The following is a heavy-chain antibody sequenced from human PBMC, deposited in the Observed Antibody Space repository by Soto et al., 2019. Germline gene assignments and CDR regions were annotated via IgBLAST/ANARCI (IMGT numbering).Heavy chain of an antibody. J-gene: IGHJ4*01. Sequence: PSETLSLTCTVSGGSISSDSYYWGWIRQSPEKGLEWIASISYSGSTYYNPSLKSRVTISVDTSNNQLSLRLRSVTAADTAIYYCARHDGFSSGWVFDYWGHGTLVTVSS. CDR3: ARHDGFSSGWVFDY. CDR1: GGSISSDSYY. V-gene: IGHV4-39*01. D-gene: IGHD6-19*01. CDR2: ISYSGST.